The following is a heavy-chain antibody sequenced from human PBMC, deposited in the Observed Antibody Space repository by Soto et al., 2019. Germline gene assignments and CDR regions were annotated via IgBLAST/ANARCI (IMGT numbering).Heavy chain of an antibody. CDR3: ARDGYDGSGSPYPAY. J-gene: IGHJ4*02. V-gene: IGHV4-31*03. CDR1: GGSITSGGYY. CDR2: IFYTGTT. D-gene: IGHD3-10*01. Sequence: SETLSLTCTVSGGSITSGGYYWNWIRQHPGKGLEWIGYIFYTGTTRYNSALQSRVRISVDSTKNHFSLKLTSVTAADTAVYYCARDGYDGSGSPYPAYWGPGTQVTVSS.